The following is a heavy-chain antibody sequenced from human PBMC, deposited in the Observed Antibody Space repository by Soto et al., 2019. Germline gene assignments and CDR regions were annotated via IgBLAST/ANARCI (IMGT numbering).Heavy chain of an antibody. CDR2: VHHSGTT. J-gene: IGHJ4*02. Sequence: SETLSLTCAVSGASIGTNNWWSWVRQPPGKGLEWIGEVHHSGTTNCNPSLKSRVTISIDKSKNQFSLTLTSMTAADTALYYCAVPGRGDFDYWGQGTLVTVSS. D-gene: IGHD5-12*01. CDR3: AVPGRGDFDY. V-gene: IGHV4-4*02. CDR1: GASIGTNNW.